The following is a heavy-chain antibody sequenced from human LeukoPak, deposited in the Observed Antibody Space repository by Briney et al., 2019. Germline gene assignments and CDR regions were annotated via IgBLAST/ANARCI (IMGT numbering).Heavy chain of an antibody. V-gene: IGHV4-61*02. CDR2: IDTSGRA. CDR3: ARHIPPAAVTGRVGWFDP. D-gene: IGHD6-19*01. J-gene: IGHJ5*02. Sequence: SETLSLTCTVSGGSISSGTYYCSWIRQPAGKGLEWIGRIDTSGRANYNPSLKSRVTISVDRSKNQFSLKLSSVTAADTAVYYCARHIPPAAVTGRVGWFDPWGQGALVTVSS. CDR1: GGSISSGTYY.